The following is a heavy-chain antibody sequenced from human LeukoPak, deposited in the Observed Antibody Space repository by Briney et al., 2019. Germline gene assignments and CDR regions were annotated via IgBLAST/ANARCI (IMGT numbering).Heavy chain of an antibody. CDR1: GGSISTYY. CDR3: ARAEVLPDYYDTSGAFEY. V-gene: IGHV4-59*01. D-gene: IGHD3-22*01. Sequence: SETLSLTCTVSGGSISTYYWSWIRQPPGKGLEWIGYIYYSGSTNYTPSLKSRVNILVDTSKNQFSLKLSSVTAADTAVYYCARAEVLPDYYDTSGAFEYWGQGTLVTVSS. J-gene: IGHJ4*02. CDR2: IYYSGST.